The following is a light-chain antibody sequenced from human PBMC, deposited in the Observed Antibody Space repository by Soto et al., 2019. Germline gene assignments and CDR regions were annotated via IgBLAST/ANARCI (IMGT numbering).Light chain of an antibody. CDR3: QQYNNWPPWT. Sequence: EIVMTQSPATLSVSPGDRATLSCRASQSVSSNLAWYQQKPGQAPRLLIYGASTRATGIPARFGGSGSGTEFTLTISSLQSEDFAVYYCQQYNNWPPWTFGQGTKLEIK. V-gene: IGKV3-15*01. CDR1: QSVSSN. J-gene: IGKJ2*02. CDR2: GAS.